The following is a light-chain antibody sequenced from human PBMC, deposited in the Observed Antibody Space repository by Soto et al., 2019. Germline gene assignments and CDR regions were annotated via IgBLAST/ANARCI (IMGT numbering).Light chain of an antibody. CDR2: KVT. Sequence: QSALTQPASVSGSPGQSITISCTGTSSDVGGNKYVSWYQQYPGKVPKLLINKVTNRPSGVSYRFSGSKSGNTASLTISALLAEDEADYFCASYTSDSLYVFGTGTKVTV. J-gene: IGLJ1*01. V-gene: IGLV2-14*01. CDR1: SSDVGGNKY. CDR3: ASYTSDSLYV.